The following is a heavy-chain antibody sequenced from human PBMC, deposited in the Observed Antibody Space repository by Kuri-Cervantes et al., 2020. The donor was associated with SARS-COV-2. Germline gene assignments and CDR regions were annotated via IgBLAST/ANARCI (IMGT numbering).Heavy chain of an antibody. CDR2: IHYRGTT. J-gene: IGHJ5*02. V-gene: IGHV4-39*02. CDR1: GGSISRSSHF. CDR3: ATGRVVPGGYWFDP. Sequence: GSLRLSCTVSGGSISRSSHFWGWIRQPPGKDLEWIGSIHYRGTTYYKPSLNSRVTISVDTSKNLFSLRLTSVTATDTAIYYCATGRVVPGGYWFDPWGQGILVTVSS. D-gene: IGHD2-2*01.